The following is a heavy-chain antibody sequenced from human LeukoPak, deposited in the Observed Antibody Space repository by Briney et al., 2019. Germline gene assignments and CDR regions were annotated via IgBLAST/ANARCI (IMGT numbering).Heavy chain of an antibody. CDR1: GGSISSGGYS. Sequence: SQTLSLTCAVSGGSISSGGYSWSWIRQPPGKGLEWIGYIYHSGSTYYNSSLKSRVTISVDRSKNQFSLKLRSVTAADTAVYYCARDQGYWGQGTLVTLSS. V-gene: IGHV4-30-2*01. CDR3: ARDQGY. J-gene: IGHJ4*02. CDR2: IYHSGST.